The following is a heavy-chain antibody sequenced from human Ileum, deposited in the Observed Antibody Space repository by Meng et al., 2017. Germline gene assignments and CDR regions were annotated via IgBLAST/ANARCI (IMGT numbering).Heavy chain of an antibody. D-gene: IGHD4-17*01. CDR1: SGSLTSSGSS. Sequence: QLQLQVSGPGLLEPSETLSLTCVVSSGSLTSSGSSWGWVRQSPGKGLEWIATIYYRGTTYYNPSLKSRVTISIDTSKSQVSLEMASVVAADSGLFYCARGTDYGDSYYFDFWGPGFLVTVSS. V-gene: IGHV4-39*02. CDR2: IYYRGTT. J-gene: IGHJ4*01. CDR3: ARGTDYGDSYYFDF.